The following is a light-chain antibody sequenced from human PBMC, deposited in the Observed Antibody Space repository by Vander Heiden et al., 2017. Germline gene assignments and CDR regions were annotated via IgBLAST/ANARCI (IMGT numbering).Light chain of an antibody. Sequence: SYVLTQPPSVSVAPGQTARIPCGGNNIGSKSVHWYQQKPGQAPVLVVYDDSDRPSGIPERFSCSNSGNTATLTITRVEAGDEADYYCQVWHSSTDHYVFGTGTKVTVL. J-gene: IGLJ1*01. CDR1: NIGSKS. CDR2: DDS. CDR3: QVWHSSTDHYV. V-gene: IGLV3-21*02.